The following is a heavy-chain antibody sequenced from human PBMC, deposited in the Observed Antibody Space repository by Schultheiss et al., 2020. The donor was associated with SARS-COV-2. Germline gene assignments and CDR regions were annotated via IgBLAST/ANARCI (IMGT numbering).Heavy chain of an antibody. CDR3: ARDTKVPAAIREPFDP. CDR2: ISGYNGNT. V-gene: IGHV1-18*04. J-gene: IGHJ5*02. Sequence: ASVKVSCKASGYTFSSYGISWVRQAPGQGLEWMGWISGYNGNTNYAEKFQGRVIMTTDTSTSTAYMEVRSLRSDDTAVYYCARDTKVPAAIREPFDPWGQGTLVTVSS. CDR1: GYTFSSYG. D-gene: IGHD2-2*02.